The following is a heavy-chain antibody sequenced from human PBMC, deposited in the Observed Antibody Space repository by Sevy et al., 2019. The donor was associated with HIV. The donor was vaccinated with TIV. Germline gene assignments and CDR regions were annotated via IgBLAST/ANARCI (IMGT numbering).Heavy chain of an antibody. D-gene: IGHD3-16*01. CDR2: MKQNGSEK. Sequence: GGSLRLSCAASGFAFSNYWMSWVRQAPGKGLEWVANMKQNGSEKWYVDSVKGRFTISRDNAKNSLYLQMNSLRDEDTAVYFCARVGDLEGEWVIGDAFDIWGQGTMVTVSS. CDR1: GFAFSNYW. J-gene: IGHJ3*02. CDR3: ARVGDLEGEWVIGDAFDI. V-gene: IGHV3-7*01.